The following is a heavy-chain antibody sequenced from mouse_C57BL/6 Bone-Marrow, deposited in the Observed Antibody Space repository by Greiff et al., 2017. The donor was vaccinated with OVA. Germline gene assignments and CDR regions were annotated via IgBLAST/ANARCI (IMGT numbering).Heavy chain of an antibody. Sequence: VKLMESGPGLVQPSQSLSITCTVSGFSLTSYGVHWVRQSPGKGLEWLGVIWSGGSTDYNAAFISRLSISKDNSKSQVFFKMNSLQADDTAIYYCARKKGYYYGSYAMDYWGQGTSVTVSS. D-gene: IGHD1-1*01. CDR2: IWSGGST. V-gene: IGHV2-2*01. CDR3: ARKKGYYYGSYAMDY. CDR1: GFSLTSYG. J-gene: IGHJ4*01.